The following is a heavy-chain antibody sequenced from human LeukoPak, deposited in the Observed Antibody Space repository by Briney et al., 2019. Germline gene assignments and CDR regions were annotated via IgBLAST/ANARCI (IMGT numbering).Heavy chain of an antibody. J-gene: IGHJ6*03. D-gene: IGHD3-10*01. V-gene: IGHV4-31*03. Sequence: PSETLSLTCTVSGVSINSGPYYWNWLRQHPGQGLEWIGYIYYSGSTYYNPSLKSRVTISVDTSKNQFSLKMTSVTAADAAVYYCARNASGTFDYYYMDVWGKGTTVTVSS. CDR2: IYYSGST. CDR1: GVSINSGPYY. CDR3: ARNASGTFDYYYMDV.